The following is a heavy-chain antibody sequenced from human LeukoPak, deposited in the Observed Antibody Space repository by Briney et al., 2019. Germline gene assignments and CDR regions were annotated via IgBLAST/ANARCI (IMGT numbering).Heavy chain of an antibody. D-gene: IGHD3-16*01. J-gene: IGHJ4*02. Sequence: GGSLRLSCAASGFTFSSYAMHWVRQAPGKGLEWVAVISYDGSNKYYADSVKGRFTISRDNSKNTLYLQMNSLRAEDTAVYYCARVGQVLAGEGTFDYWGQGTLVTVSS. CDR1: GFTFSSYA. CDR3: ARVGQVLAGEGTFDY. CDR2: ISYDGSNK. V-gene: IGHV3-30*14.